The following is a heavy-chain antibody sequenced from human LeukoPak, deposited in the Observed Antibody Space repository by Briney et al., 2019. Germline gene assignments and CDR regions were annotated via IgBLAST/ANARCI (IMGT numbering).Heavy chain of an antibody. Sequence: GGSLRLSCAASGFTFSSYWMHWVRQAPGKGLVWVSRINSDGSSTSYADSVKGRFTISRDNAKNTLYLQMNSLRAEDTALYYCARDFGQRRDFYYYGLDVWGQGTTVTVSS. D-gene: IGHD3-3*01. CDR2: INSDGSST. CDR1: GFTFSSYW. V-gene: IGHV3-74*01. J-gene: IGHJ6*02. CDR3: ARDFGQRRDFYYYGLDV.